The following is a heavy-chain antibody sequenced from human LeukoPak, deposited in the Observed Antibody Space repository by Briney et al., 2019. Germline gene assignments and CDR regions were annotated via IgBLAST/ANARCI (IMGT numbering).Heavy chain of an antibody. CDR2: IYSGGST. Sequence: GGSLRLSCAASGFTVSSNYMSWVRQAPGKGLEWVSVIYSGGSTYYADSVKGRFTISRDNSKNTLYLQMNSLRAEDTAVYYCARGRYSYGYCWYFDLWGRGTLVTVSS. CDR3: ARGRYSYGYCWYFDL. CDR1: GFTVSSNY. J-gene: IGHJ2*01. D-gene: IGHD5-18*01. V-gene: IGHV3-53*01.